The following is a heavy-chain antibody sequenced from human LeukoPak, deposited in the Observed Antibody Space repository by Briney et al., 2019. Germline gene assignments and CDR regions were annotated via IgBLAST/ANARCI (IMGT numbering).Heavy chain of an antibody. J-gene: IGHJ4*01. CDR2: IGYSGNT. D-gene: IGHD5-12*01. V-gene: IGHV4-59*01. CDR3: ARESWGEYSGYGMGGFDY. Sequence: SETLSLTCDISGCSILTYLWNWIRQSPGKELEWIGYIGYSGNTVYSPSLQSRVTISVDSSETQISLTIVSVTSADAAVYFCARESWGEYSGYGMGGFDYWGQGILVTVSS. CDR1: GCSILTYL.